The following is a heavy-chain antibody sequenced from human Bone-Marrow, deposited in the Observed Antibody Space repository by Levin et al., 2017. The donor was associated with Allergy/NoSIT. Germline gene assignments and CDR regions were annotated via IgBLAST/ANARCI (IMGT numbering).Heavy chain of an antibody. CDR3: ARVKRGSYDFWSGPDY. Sequence: GGSLRLSCAASGFTFSSYSMNWVRQAPGKGLEWVSSISSSSSYIYYADSVKGRFTISRDNAKNSLYLQMNSLRAEDTAVYYCARVKRGSYDFWSGPDYWGQGTLVTVSS. J-gene: IGHJ4*02. V-gene: IGHV3-21*01. CDR2: ISSSSSYI. CDR1: GFTFSSYS. D-gene: IGHD3-3*01.